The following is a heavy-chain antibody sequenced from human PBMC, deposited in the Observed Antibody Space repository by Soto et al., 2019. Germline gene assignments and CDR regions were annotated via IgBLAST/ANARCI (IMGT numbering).Heavy chain of an antibody. J-gene: IGHJ6*02. Sequence: GESLKISDTGSGWRFSKYWIGWVRQMPGKGLQWMAIIHPGDSDTRYSPSFQGQVTISADKSISTAYLQWSSLKASDTAMYYCAREGYDILTGYYKTYYYYGMDVWGQGTTVTVSS. CDR3: AREGYDILTGYYKTYYYYGMDV. D-gene: IGHD3-9*01. V-gene: IGHV5-51*01. CDR2: IHPGDSDT. CDR1: GWRFSKYW.